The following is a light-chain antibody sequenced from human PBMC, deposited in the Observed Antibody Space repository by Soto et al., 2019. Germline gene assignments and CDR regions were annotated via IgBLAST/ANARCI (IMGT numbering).Light chain of an antibody. CDR2: EVS. CDR1: SSDVGGYNY. Sequence: QSALTQPASVSGSPGQSITISCTGTSSDVGGYNYVSWYQQHPGKVPKLLIYEVSNRPSGVSNRFSGSKSGNTASLTISGLQAEDEADYYCSSYTTTSTRVFGTGNKLTVL. CDR3: SSYTTTSTRV. J-gene: IGLJ1*01. V-gene: IGLV2-14*01.